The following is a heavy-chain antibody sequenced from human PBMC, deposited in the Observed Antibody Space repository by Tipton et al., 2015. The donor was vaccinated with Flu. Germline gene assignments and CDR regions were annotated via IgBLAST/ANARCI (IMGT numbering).Heavy chain of an antibody. CDR3: ARARAPYYYYAMDV. D-gene: IGHD3-16*01. CDR2: IYMGGRT. CDR1: GGSINSYF. Sequence: LRLSCSVSGGSINSYFWSWIRQPAGKGLEWIGRIYMGGRTNYNPSLKSRVTMSVDLFKNQISLRLSSVTAADTAVYYCARARAPYYYYAMDVWGQGTTVTVSS. J-gene: IGHJ6*02. V-gene: IGHV4-4*07.